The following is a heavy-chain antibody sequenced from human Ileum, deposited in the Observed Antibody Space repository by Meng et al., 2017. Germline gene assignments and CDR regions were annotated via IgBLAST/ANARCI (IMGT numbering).Heavy chain of an antibody. V-gene: IGHV4-4*07. Sequence: QVQLQQSGPCLVKPSETLSLTCTGSGGSSSSYYWSWIRQPAGKGLEWIGRIYTSGSTNYNPSLKSRVTMSVDTSKNQFSLKLGSVTAADTAVYYCARDVVPTVTYYYNWFDPWGQGTLVTVSS. CDR3: ARDVVPTVTYYYNWFDP. J-gene: IGHJ5*02. D-gene: IGHD4-17*01. CDR1: GGSSSSYY. CDR2: IYTSGST.